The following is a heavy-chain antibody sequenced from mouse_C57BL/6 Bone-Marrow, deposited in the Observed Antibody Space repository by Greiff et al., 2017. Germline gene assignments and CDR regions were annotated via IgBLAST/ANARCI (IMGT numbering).Heavy chain of an antibody. J-gene: IGHJ2*01. CDR3: ARSCSNAYFDY. CDR1: GYTFTSYW. D-gene: IGHD2-5*01. CDR2: IDPSDSYT. V-gene: IGHV1-69*01. Sequence: QVQLQQPGAELVMPGASVKLSCKASGYTFTSYWMHWVKQRPGQGLEWIGEIDPSDSYTNYNQKFKGKSTLTVDKSSSTAYMQLSSLTSEDSAVYNCARSCSNAYFDYWGQGTTLTVSS.